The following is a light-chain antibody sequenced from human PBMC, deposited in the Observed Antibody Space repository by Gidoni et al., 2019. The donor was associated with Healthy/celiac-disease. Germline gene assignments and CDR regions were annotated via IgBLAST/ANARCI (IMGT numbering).Light chain of an antibody. CDR2: EVS. J-gene: IGLJ2*01. Sequence: QSALSQPPPASGSPGQSVTISCTGTSSDVGGYNYVSWYQQHPGTAPKLMIYEVSKRPSGVPDRFSGSKSGNTASLTVSGLQAEDEADYYCSSYAGSNNFVVFGGGTKLTVL. CDR3: SSYAGSNNFVV. CDR1: SSDVGGYNY. V-gene: IGLV2-8*01.